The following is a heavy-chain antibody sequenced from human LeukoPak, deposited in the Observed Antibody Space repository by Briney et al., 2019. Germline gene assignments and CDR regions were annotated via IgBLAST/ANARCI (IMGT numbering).Heavy chain of an antibody. D-gene: IGHD3-3*01. CDR2: IYYSGST. CDR3: ARAREKVYDFWYGMDV. CDR1: GGSISSGDYS. Sequence: SQTLSLTCTVSGGSISSGDYSWSWIRQPPGKGLEWIGYIYYSGSTYYNPSLKSRVTISVDTSKNQFSLKLSSVTAADTAVYYCARAREKVYDFWYGMDVWGQGTTVTVSS. J-gene: IGHJ6*02. V-gene: IGHV4-30-4*01.